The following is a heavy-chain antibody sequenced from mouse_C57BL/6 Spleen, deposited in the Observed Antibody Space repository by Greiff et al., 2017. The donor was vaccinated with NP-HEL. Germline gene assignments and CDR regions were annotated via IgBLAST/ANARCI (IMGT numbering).Heavy chain of an antibody. D-gene: IGHD2-3*01. CDR2: ILPGSGST. Sequence: ESGAELMKPGASVKLSCKATGYTFTGYWIEWVKQRPGHGLEWIGEILPGSGSTNYTEKFKGKATFTADTSSNTAYMQLSSLTTEDSAIYYCARGGDDGYYVGYWYFDVWGTGTTVTVSS. CDR3: ARGGDDGYYVGYWYFDV. V-gene: IGHV1-9*01. CDR1: GYTFTGYW. J-gene: IGHJ1*03.